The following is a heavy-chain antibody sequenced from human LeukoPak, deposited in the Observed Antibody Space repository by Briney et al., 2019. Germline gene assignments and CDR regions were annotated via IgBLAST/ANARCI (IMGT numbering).Heavy chain of an antibody. D-gene: IGHD2-15*01. CDR1: GYTFTSYG. V-gene: IGHV1-18*01. CDR3: ARLVVVVVAATPLLYYFDY. Sequence: ASVKVSCKASGYTFTSYGISWVRQAPGQGLGRMGWISAYNGNTNYAQKLQGRVTMTTDTSTSTAYMELRSLRSDDTAVYYCARLVVVVVAATPLLYYFDYWGQGTLVTVSS. CDR2: ISAYNGNT. J-gene: IGHJ4*02.